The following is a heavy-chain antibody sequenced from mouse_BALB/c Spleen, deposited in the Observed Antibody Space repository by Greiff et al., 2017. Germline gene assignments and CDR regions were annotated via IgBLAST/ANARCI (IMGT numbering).Heavy chain of an antibody. Sequence: EVQVVESGPSLVKPSQTLSLTCSVTGDSITSGYWNWIRKFPGNKLEYMGYISYSGSTYYNPSLKSRISITRDTSKNQYYLQLNSVTTEDTATYYCARLDSSGYYYAMDYWGQGTSVTVSS. CDR2: ISYSGST. CDR3: ARLDSSGYYYAMDY. J-gene: IGHJ4*01. CDR1: GDSITSGY. D-gene: IGHD3-2*01. V-gene: IGHV3-8*02.